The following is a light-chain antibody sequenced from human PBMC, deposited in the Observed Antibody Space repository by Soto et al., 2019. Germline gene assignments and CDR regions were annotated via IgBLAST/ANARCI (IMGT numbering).Light chain of an antibody. CDR3: QQYRNSRT. V-gene: IGKV3-20*01. Sequence: EIVLTQSPGTLSLSPGERATLSCRASQNIGSSYLAWYQQRPGQAPRLLISAASNRATGIPDRFSGSGSGTDFTLTISRLEPEDLAVYYCQQYRNSRTFGQGTKVEI. CDR1: QNIGSSY. CDR2: AAS. J-gene: IGKJ1*01.